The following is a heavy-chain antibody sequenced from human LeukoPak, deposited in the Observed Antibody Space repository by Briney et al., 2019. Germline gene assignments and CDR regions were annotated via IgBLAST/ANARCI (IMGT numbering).Heavy chain of an antibody. D-gene: IGHD3-10*01. CDR3: ARDHSQYYYGSGSSYDY. V-gene: IGHV3-7*01. J-gene: IGHJ4*02. CDR2: IKQDGSEK. Sequence: GGSLRLSRPASVFTFSSYWMSWVRQAPGKGLEWVANIKQDGSEKYYVDSVKGRFTISRDNAKNSLYLQMNSLRAEDTAVYYCARDHSQYYYGSGSSYDYWGQGTLVTVSS. CDR1: VFTFSSYW.